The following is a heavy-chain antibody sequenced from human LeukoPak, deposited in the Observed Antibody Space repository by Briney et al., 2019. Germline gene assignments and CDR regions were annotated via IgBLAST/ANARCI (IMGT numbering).Heavy chain of an antibody. CDR1: GGSISSSSYY. D-gene: IGHD3-10*01. V-gene: IGHV4-39*07. J-gene: IGHJ4*02. CDR3: ARGLGGTLWFGERKRYYFDY. CDR2: INHSGST. Sequence: PSETLSLTCTVSGGSISSSSYYWGWIRQPPGKGLEWIGEINHSGSTNYNPSLKSRVTISVDTSKNQFSLKLSSVTAADTAVYYCARGLGGTLWFGERKRYYFDYWGQGTLVTVSS.